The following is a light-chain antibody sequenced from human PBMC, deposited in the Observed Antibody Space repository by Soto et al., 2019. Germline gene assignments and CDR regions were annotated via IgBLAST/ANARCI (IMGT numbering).Light chain of an antibody. Sequence: QSVLTQAPSASGTPGQRVTISCSGSSSNIETNSVNWYQQFPGMAPKLLIYSNNQRLSGVPDRFAGSKSGTSASLAISGLQSEDEADYYCATWVGNLNGRVFGGGTKQTVL. CDR1: SSNIETNS. V-gene: IGLV1-44*01. J-gene: IGLJ3*02. CDR3: ATWVGNLNGRV. CDR2: SNN.